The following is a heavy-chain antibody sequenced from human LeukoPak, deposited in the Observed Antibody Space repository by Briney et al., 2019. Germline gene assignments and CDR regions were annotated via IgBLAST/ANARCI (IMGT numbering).Heavy chain of an antibody. CDR1: GFTFSSYG. Sequence: SGGSLRLSCAASGFTFSSYGMHWVRQAPGKGLEWVAFIRYDGSNKYYADSVKGRFTISRDNSKNTLYLQMNSLRAEDTAVYYCARDRGVATPYWGQGTLVTVSS. J-gene: IGHJ4*02. V-gene: IGHV3-30*02. D-gene: IGHD3-3*01. CDR3: ARDRGVATPY. CDR2: IRYDGSNK.